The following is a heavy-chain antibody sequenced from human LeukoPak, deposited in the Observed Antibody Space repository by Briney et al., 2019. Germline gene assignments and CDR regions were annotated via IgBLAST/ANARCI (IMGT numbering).Heavy chain of an antibody. J-gene: IGHJ6*02. D-gene: IGHD3-10*01. V-gene: IGHV3-66*01. CDR2: ISSGGTT. CDR3: ARDPSPVCYASGSSKYYYYGMDV. Sequence: PGGSLRLSCAASGFTVSSNYMNWVRQAPGKGLEWVSLISSGGTTYYTDSVKGRFTISRDNSKSTLYLQMNSLRAEDTAVYYCARDPSPVCYASGSSKYYYYGMDVWGPGTTVTVSS. CDR1: GFTVSSNY.